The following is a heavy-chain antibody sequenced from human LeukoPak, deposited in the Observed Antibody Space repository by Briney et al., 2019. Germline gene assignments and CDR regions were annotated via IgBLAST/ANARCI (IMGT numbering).Heavy chain of an antibody. V-gene: IGHV3-43*01. CDR3: AKDRQYCSGGSCPHYFDY. D-gene: IGHD2-15*01. J-gene: IGHJ4*02. CDR2: ITWDGGGT. Sequence: PGGSLRLSCAASGFTFDDYIMHWVRQAPGKGLEWVSLITWDGGGTYYADSVKGRFTISRDNSKNSLYLQMNSLRTEDTALYYCAKDRQYCSGGSCPHYFDYWGQGTLVTVSS. CDR1: GFTFDDYI.